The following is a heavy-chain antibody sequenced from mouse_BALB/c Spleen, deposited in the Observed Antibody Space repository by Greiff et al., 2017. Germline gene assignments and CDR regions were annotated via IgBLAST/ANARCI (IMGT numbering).Heavy chain of an antibody. Sequence: EVQLQQSGPGLVKPSQSLSLTCTVTGYSITSDYAWNWIRQFPGNKLEWMGYISYSGSTSYNPSLKSRISITRDTSKNQFFLQLNSVTTEDTATYYCASGLNWEGFAYWGQGTLVTVSA. V-gene: IGHV3-2*02. CDR1: GYSITSDYA. J-gene: IGHJ3*01. CDR2: ISYSGST. CDR3: ASGLNWEGFAY. D-gene: IGHD4-1*01.